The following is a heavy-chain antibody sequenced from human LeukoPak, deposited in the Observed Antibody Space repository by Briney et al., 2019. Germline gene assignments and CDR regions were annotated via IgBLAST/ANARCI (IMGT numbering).Heavy chain of an antibody. Sequence: MSGGSLRLSCAASGFTFSSYSMNWVRQAPGKGLEWVSFISSSSSYIYYADSVKGRFTISRDNAKNSLYLQMNSLRAGDTAVYYCARGDTIGGLVDYWGQGTLVTVSS. J-gene: IGHJ4*02. V-gene: IGHV3-21*01. CDR1: GFTFSSYS. D-gene: IGHD3-10*01. CDR3: ARGDTIGGLVDY. CDR2: ISSSSSYI.